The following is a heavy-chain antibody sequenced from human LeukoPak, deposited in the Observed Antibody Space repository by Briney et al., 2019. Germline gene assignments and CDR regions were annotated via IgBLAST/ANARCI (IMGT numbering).Heavy chain of an antibody. CDR1: GYTFTNYY. Sequence: ASVKVSCKASGYTFTNYYIHCVRQAPGQGLEYMGIINPSGGSTSYAQKFQGRVTMTRDTSTSTVYMELSSLRSEDTAMYYCARGGVQWLDYFDYRGQGTLVTVSS. J-gene: IGHJ4*02. V-gene: IGHV1-46*01. D-gene: IGHD6-19*01. CDR3: ARGGVQWLDYFDY. CDR2: INPSGGST.